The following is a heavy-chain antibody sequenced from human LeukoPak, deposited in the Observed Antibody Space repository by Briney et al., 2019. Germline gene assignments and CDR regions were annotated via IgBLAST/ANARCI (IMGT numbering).Heavy chain of an antibody. J-gene: IGHJ6*02. Sequence: GGSLRLSCAASGFTFSSYWMSWVRQAPGKGLEWVANIKQDGSEKNYVDSVKGRFTISRDNAKNSLYLQMNSLRAEDTAVYYCARGPVAGYYYYYGMDVWGQGTTVTISS. CDR3: ARGPVAGYYYYYGMDV. D-gene: IGHD6-19*01. CDR1: GFTFSSYW. V-gene: IGHV3-7*01. CDR2: IKQDGSEK.